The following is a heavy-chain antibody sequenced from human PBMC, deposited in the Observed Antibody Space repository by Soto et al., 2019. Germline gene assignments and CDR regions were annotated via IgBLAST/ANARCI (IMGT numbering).Heavy chain of an antibody. D-gene: IGHD2-21*02. CDR3: ARERTAIRPKYYYGMDV. V-gene: IGHV1-69*13. J-gene: IGHJ6*02. Sequence: SVKVSCKASGGTFSSYAISWVRQAPGQGLEWMGGFIPILDTANYAQKFQGRVTITADESTSTAYMELSSLRSEDTAVYYCARERTAIRPKYYYGMDVWGQGTTVTVSS. CDR2: FIPILDTA. CDR1: GGTFSSYA.